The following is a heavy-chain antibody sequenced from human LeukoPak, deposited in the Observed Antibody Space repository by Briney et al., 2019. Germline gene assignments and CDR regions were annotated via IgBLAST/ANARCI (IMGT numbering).Heavy chain of an antibody. D-gene: IGHD2-2*01. CDR3: ARGCGRYCSSTSCYVAY. V-gene: IGHV3-74*01. CDR2: INSVGSST. Sequence: GGPLPLSLPASGFTLSSYWFHWVRQAPGKGRAGVSLINSVGSSTSYADSVKGRFTISRDNAKNTLYLQMNSLRAEDTAVDYCARGCGRYCSSTSCYVAYWGQGTLVTVSS. J-gene: IGHJ4*02. CDR1: GFTLSSYW.